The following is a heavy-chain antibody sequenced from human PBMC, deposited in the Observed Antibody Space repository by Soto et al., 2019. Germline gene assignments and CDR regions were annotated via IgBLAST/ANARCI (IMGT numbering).Heavy chain of an antibody. CDR1: GFTFSSYA. J-gene: IGHJ4*02. Sequence: VSRRLSVAASGFTFSSYAMSGVRQAPGKGLEWVSAISGSGGSTYYADSVKGRFTISRDNSKNTLYLQMNSLRAEDTAVYYCAKDMDHDFCSGFYYWGQGPLVSVSS. V-gene: IGHV3-23*01. CDR3: AKDMDHDFCSGFYY. D-gene: IGHD3-3*01. CDR2: ISGSGGST.